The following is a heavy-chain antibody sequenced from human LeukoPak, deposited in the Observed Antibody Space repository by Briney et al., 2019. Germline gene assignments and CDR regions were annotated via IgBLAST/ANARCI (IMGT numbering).Heavy chain of an antibody. D-gene: IGHD2-15*01. J-gene: IGHJ4*02. V-gene: IGHV3-20*04. CDR3: TRKGVSGSSLRQFFDY. Sequence: GGSLRLSCAASGFTFDDYGMRWVRQVPGKGLGWVTGITLNGDSTSYVDSVKGRFTISRDNAKNSLHLQMNSLRVEDTAFYYCTRKGVSGSSLRQFFDYWGQGTLVAVTS. CDR2: ITLNGDST. CDR1: GFTFDDYG.